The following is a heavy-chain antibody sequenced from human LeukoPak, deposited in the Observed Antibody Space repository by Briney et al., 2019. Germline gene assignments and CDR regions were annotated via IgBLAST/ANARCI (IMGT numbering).Heavy chain of an antibody. CDR3: DRGNYYGSGSYPPLEY. CDR1: GGPISSGGHP. D-gene: IGHD3-10*01. J-gene: IGHJ4*02. V-gene: IGHV4-30-2*01. CDR2: NYHSRSP. Sequence: SETLSLTCAVSGGPISSGGHPGNSIRRPPGKGLEWNGSNYHSRSPYYNPSLKSRVTISVNSAQNQYSPKLTSVTAADTAVYYCDRGNYYGSGSYPPLEYWGQGTLVTVSS.